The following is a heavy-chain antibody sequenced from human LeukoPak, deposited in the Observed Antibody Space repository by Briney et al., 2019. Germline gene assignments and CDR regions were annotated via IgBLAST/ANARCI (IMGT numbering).Heavy chain of an antibody. J-gene: IGHJ4*02. D-gene: IGHD1-14*01. Sequence: ASVTVSCKASVYSFTGYCMHWVRQAPGQGLDWMGWISTYNGNSIYAQKFQGGVTMTTDTSTSTGYTDLRSLTSDDTAVYYCARVARTAVGIRYYFDEWGQGTLVSVSS. CDR1: VYSFTGYC. CDR2: ISTYNGNS. CDR3: ARVARTAVGIRYYFDE. V-gene: IGHV1-18*04.